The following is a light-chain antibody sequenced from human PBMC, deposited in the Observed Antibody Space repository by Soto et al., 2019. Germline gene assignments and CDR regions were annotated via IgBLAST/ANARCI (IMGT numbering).Light chain of an antibody. CDR2: QNN. CDR1: SSNIGAGYD. CDR3: QSYDSSLRSVV. J-gene: IGLJ2*01. V-gene: IGLV1-40*01. Sequence: QPVLTQPPSVSGAPGQTVTISCTGSSSNIGAGYDVHWYENIPGTAPKLLIYQNNNRPSGVPDRFSGSKSGTSASLAITGLQAEDEADYYCQSYDSSLRSVVFGGGTKVTVL.